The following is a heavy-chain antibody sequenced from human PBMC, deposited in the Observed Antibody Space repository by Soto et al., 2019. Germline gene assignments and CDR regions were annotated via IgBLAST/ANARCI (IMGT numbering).Heavy chain of an antibody. V-gene: IGHV3-23*04. CDR2: ISGSDGKT. CDR1: GFSFASFA. D-gene: IGHD3-10*01. J-gene: IGHJ4*02. CDR3: AKGSYLDY. Sequence: DVRLAESGGGLVQPGGSLRLSCTTSGFSFASFAMTWVRQAPGKGLEWVATISGSDGKTYYADSVKGRFSISRDTYRNTLYLPMNSLRADVTAIYYCAKGSYLDYWGQGTRVSVSS.